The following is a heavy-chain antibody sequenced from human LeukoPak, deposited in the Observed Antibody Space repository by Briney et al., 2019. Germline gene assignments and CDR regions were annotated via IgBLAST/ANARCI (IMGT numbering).Heavy chain of an antibody. CDR2: IYSGGTT. Sequence: GGSLRLSCAASGFTFDDHGMSWVRQAPGKGLEWVSIIYSGGTTYYTDSVKGRFTISRDNSKNTLYLQMNSLRAEDTAMYYCAGSTVITSFDYWGQGTLVTVSS. D-gene: IGHD4-11*01. J-gene: IGHJ4*02. V-gene: IGHV3-53*01. CDR3: AGSTVITSFDY. CDR1: GFTFDDHG.